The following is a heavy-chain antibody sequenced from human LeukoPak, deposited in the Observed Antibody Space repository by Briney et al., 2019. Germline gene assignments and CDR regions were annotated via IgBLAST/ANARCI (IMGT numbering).Heavy chain of an antibody. CDR1: GGSIGSSSYY. D-gene: IGHD3-22*01. Sequence: SETLSLTCAVSGGSIGSSSYYWGWIRQPLGKGLEYIGSIYYSGTTYYNPSLKSRVTISVDTSKNQFSLKLSSVTAADTAVYYCARQDYYDSTDYGDYWGQGTLVTVSS. V-gene: IGHV4-39*01. CDR2: IYYSGTT. J-gene: IGHJ4*02. CDR3: ARQDYYDSTDYGDY.